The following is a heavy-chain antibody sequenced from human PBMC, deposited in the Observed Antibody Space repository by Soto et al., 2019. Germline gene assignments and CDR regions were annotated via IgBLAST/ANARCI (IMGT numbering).Heavy chain of an antibody. CDR3: ARTREDIVVVPAAMVGWFDP. CDR1: GGTFSSYA. J-gene: IGHJ5*02. CDR2: IIPIFGTA. Sequence: SVKVSCKASGGTFSSYAISWVRQAPGQGLEWMGGIIPIFGTANYAQKFQGRVTITADESTSTAYMELSSLRSEDTAVYYCARTREDIVVVPAAMVGWFDPWGQGTLVTVSS. D-gene: IGHD2-2*01. V-gene: IGHV1-69*13.